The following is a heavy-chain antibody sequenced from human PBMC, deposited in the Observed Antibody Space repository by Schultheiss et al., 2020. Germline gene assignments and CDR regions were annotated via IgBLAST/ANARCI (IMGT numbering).Heavy chain of an antibody. D-gene: IGHD6-13*01. V-gene: IGHV6-1*01. CDR1: GDSVSSNSAA. J-gene: IGHJ6*02. Sequence: SATLSLTCAISGDSVSSNSAAWNWIRQSPSRGLEWLGRTYYRSKWYNDYAVSVKSRITINPDTSKNQFSLQLNSVTPEDTAVYYCARDRAIAAARHYYYYYGMDVWGRGTTVTVSS. CDR2: TYYRSKWYN. CDR3: ARDRAIAAARHYYYYYGMDV.